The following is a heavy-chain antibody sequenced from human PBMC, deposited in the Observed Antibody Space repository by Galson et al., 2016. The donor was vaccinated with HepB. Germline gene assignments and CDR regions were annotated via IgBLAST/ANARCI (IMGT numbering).Heavy chain of an antibody. J-gene: IGHJ4*02. Sequence: SLRLSCAASGFTFSSYAMSWVRQAAGKGLEWVSAISDSGERRYYTDSVKGRFTISRDNSKNTLHLQMNSLRAEDTALYYCAKVALSGLTYFDNWGQGSLVTVSS. V-gene: IGHV3-23*01. CDR1: GFTFSSYA. D-gene: IGHD5/OR15-5a*01. CDR3: AKVALSGLTYFDN. CDR2: ISDSGERR.